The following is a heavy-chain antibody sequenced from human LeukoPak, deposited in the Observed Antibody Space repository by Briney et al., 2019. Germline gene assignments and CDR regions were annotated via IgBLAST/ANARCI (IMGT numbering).Heavy chain of an antibody. Sequence: GGSLRLSCAASAFTFSSYGMSWVRQAPGKGLEWVSSISSSGSYIYYADSVKGRFTISRDNAKNSLYLQMNSLRAEDTAVYYCAELGITMIGGVWGKGTTVTISS. CDR3: AELGITMIGGV. CDR1: AFTFSSYG. V-gene: IGHV3-21*01. D-gene: IGHD3-10*02. J-gene: IGHJ6*04. CDR2: ISSSGSYI.